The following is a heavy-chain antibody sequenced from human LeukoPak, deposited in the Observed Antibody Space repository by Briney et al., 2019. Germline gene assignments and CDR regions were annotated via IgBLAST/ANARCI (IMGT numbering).Heavy chain of an antibody. CDR1: GFTFRTYE. Sequence: GGSLRLSRAASGFTFRTYEMAWVRQAPGKGLEWVAHISRSGGNIYYADSVKGRFTISRDNAKNSLYLEMNSLRAEDTAVYYCARDGDSGYPAPYEICGEGRMVTVSS. V-gene: IGHV3-48*03. CDR3: ARDGDSGYPAPYEI. J-gene: IGHJ3*02. D-gene: IGHD5-12*01. CDR2: ISRSGGNI.